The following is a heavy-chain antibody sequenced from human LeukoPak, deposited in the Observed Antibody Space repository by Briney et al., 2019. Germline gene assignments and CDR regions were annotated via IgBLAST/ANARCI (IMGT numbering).Heavy chain of an antibody. CDR2: ISGSGGST. Sequence: GGSLRLSCAASGFTFSSYAMSWVRQAPGKGREWVAAISGSGGSTYYAGSGKGRCTISRAHSPNTLHLPLTTLRAAATALYSCPKDRGGQYYYASSGPRAYWGQGTLVTVSS. D-gene: IGHD3-22*01. CDR3: PKDRGGQYYYASSGPRAY. J-gene: IGHJ1*01. CDR1: GFTFSSYA. V-gene: IGHV3-23*01.